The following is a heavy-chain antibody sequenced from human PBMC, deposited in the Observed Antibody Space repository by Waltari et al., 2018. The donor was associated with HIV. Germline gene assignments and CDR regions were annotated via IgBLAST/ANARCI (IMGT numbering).Heavy chain of an antibody. CDR2: ISNSGSCI. CDR3: ARDSRGTSWSLNWFDP. V-gene: IGHV3-21*02. D-gene: IGHD6-13*01. Sequence: EVQLVDSGGGLVKPGGSLRLSCAASGFTFSDYSMNWVRQSPGKGLRWFSSISNSGSCIYYADSVKGRFTISRDNAQNSMYLQMNNLRADDSAMYYCARDSRGTSWSLNWFDPWGQGTLVTVSS. CDR1: GFTFSDYS. J-gene: IGHJ5*02.